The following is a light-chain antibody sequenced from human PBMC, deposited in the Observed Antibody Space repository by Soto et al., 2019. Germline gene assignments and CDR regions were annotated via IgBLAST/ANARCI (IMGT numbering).Light chain of an antibody. CDR1: QFVSAR. CDR3: QEYIQWPPGM. J-gene: IGKJ1*01. CDR2: DTS. Sequence: DIVVTQSPATLSASPGERVTLSCRASQFVSARLAWYQQSPGQVPSLVIYDTSTRAPGISARFSGSGSGTECTLTICSLQSEDFAVYDCQEYIQWPPGMFGPGTTVDIK. V-gene: IGKV3-15*01.